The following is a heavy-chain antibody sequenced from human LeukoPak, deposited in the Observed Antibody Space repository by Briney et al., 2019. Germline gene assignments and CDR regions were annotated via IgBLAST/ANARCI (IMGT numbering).Heavy chain of an antibody. V-gene: IGHV4-4*07. CDR2: INTSGST. CDR3: ARGRAVAEY. J-gene: IGHJ4*02. CDR1: GGSISSYY. Sequence: SETLSLTCTVSGGSISSYYWSWIRQPAGKGLEWIGRINTSGSTNYNPSLKSRVTMSADTSKNQFSLQLSSVTATDMAVYYCARGRAVAEYWGQGILVTVSS. D-gene: IGHD6-19*01.